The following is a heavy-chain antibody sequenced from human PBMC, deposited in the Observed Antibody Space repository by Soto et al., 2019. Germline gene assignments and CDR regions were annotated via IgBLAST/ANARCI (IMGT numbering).Heavy chain of an antibody. CDR1: GGSISSGGYY. CDR3: ARSPDSSGYYPRWYYYGMDV. CDR2: IYYSGST. D-gene: IGHD3-22*01. Sequence: SSETLSVTCTVSGGSISSGGYYWSWIRQDPGKGLEWIGYIYYSGSTYYNPSLKSRVTISVDTSKNQFSLKLSSVTAADTAVYYCARSPDSSGYYPRWYYYGMDVWGQGTTVTVSS. J-gene: IGHJ6*02. V-gene: IGHV4-31*03.